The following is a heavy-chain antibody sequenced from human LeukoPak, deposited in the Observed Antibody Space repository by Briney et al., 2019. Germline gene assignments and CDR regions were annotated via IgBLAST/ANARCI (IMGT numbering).Heavy chain of an antibody. CDR3: ARPHYYDSSGYLYYFDY. D-gene: IGHD3-22*01. J-gene: IGHJ4*02. V-gene: IGHV3-7*01. Sequence: GGSLGLSCAASGFTFSSYWMSWVRQAPGKGLEWVANIKQDGSEKYYVDSVKGRFTISRDNAKNSLYLQMNSLRAEDTAVYYCARPHYYDSSGYLYYFDYWGQGTLVTVSS. CDR1: GFTFSSYW. CDR2: IKQDGSEK.